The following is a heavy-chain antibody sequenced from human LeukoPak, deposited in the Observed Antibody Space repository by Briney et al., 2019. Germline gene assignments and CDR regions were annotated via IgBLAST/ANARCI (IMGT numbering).Heavy chain of an antibody. CDR2: IYYSGST. J-gene: IGHJ4*02. CDR3: ARERPRITMVRGAYYFDY. V-gene: IGHV4-59*12. CDR1: GGSISSYY. D-gene: IGHD3-10*01. Sequence: SETLSLTCAVSGGSISSYYWSWIRQPPGKGLEWIGYIYYSGSTNYNPSLKSRVTISVDTSKNQFSLKLSSVTAADTAVYYCARERPRITMVRGAYYFDYWGQGTLVTVSS.